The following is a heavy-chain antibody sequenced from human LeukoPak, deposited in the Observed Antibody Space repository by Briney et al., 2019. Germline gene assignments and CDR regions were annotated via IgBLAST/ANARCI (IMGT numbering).Heavy chain of an antibody. CDR3: TRDYYGSGSPTS. D-gene: IGHD3-10*01. J-gene: IGHJ1*01. CDR2: IRSKANSYAT. CDR1: GFTFSGSA. Sequence: GGSLKLSCAASGFTFSGSAMPWVRQASGKGLEWIGRIRSKANSYATAYAASVKGRFTISRDDSKNTAYLQMNSLKTEDTAVYYCTRDYYGSGSPTSWGQGALVTVSS. V-gene: IGHV3-73*01.